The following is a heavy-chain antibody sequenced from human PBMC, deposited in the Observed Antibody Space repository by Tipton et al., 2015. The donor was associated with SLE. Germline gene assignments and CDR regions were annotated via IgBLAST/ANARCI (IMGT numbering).Heavy chain of an antibody. J-gene: IGHJ3*02. V-gene: IGHV4-59*01. CDR3: ARALLEASSGAFDI. CDR2: IYYSGST. CDR1: GGSISSYY. Sequence: TLSLTCTVSGGSISSYYWSWIRQPPGKGLEWIGYIYYSGSTNYNPSLKSRVTISVDTSKNQFSLKLSSVTAADTAVYYCARALLEASSGAFDIWGQGTMVAVAS. D-gene: IGHD2-21*01.